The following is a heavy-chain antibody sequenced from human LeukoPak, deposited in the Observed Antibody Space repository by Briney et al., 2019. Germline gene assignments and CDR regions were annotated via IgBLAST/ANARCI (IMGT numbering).Heavy chain of an antibody. CDR3: ARANYRGKDV. V-gene: IGHV4-59*01. Sequence: SETLSLTCTVSGGSISSDFWSWIRQPPGKGLEWIGYIHYSGSTNYNPSLKSRVTISVDTSKIQFSLKLRSVTAAGTAVYYCARANYRGKDVWGQGTTVTVSS. D-gene: IGHD3-16*02. CDR1: GGSISSDF. J-gene: IGHJ6*02. CDR2: IHYSGST.